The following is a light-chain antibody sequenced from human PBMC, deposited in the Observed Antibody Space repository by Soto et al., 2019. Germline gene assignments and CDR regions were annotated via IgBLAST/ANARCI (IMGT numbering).Light chain of an antibody. V-gene: IGKV4-1*01. CDR2: WAS. Sequence: DIVMTQSPDSLAVSLGERATINCKSSQSVLYSSNNKNYLAWYQQKPRQPPKLLIYWASTRESGVPDRCSGSGSGTDFTLTISSLQAEDVAVYYCQQYYGTPYTFGQGTKLEIK. CDR1: QSVLYSSNNKNY. J-gene: IGKJ2*01. CDR3: QQYYGTPYT.